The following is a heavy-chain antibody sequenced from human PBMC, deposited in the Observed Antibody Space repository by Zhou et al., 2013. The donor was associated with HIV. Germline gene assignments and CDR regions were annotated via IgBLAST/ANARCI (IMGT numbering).Heavy chain of an antibody. Sequence: QVQLVQSGAEVRKPGSSVKVSCKASGGPFNSNIINWVRQAPGQGLEWMGRITPLLGTTSYAQKFQGRVTITADKSTTTSYMDLSSLRSDDTAVYYCARERQKWARDYHFDYWGQGTLVTVSS. D-gene: IGHD4-17*01. CDR3: ARERQKWARDYHFDY. V-gene: IGHV1-69*08. J-gene: IGHJ4*02. CDR1: GGPFNSNI. CDR2: ITPLLGTT.